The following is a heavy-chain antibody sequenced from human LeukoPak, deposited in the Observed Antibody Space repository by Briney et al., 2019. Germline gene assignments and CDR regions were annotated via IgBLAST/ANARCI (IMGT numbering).Heavy chain of an antibody. D-gene: IGHD5-12*01. CDR1: GFAFTDYY. CDR3: AREGRVSGYDFDC. J-gene: IGHJ4*02. V-gene: IGHV3-11*04. Sequence: GGSLRLSCAASGFAFTDYYMSWIRQAPGKGLEWVSYISSSSSTMYYADSVKGRFTISRDNAKNTLFLQMNSLRVEDTAVYYCAREGRVSGYDFDCWGQGTLVTVSS. CDR2: ISSSSSTM.